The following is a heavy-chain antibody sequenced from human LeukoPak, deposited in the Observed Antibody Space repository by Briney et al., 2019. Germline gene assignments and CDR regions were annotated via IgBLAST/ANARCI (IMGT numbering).Heavy chain of an antibody. J-gene: IGHJ4*02. V-gene: IGHV5-51*01. CDR3: ARLTTGYGKIDY. CDR2: IYPDDSNT. D-gene: IGHD2-2*03. CDR1: GYRFSTSW. Sequence: GESLKISCKGSGYRFSTSWIGWVRQMPGKGLEWMVMIYPDDSNTRYGPSFRGQVTISADKSISTAYLQWNSLKASDTAMYYCARLTTGYGKIDYWGQGTLVTVSS.